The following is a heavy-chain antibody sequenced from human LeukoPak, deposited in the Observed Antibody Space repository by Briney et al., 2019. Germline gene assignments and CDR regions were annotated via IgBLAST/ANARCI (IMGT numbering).Heavy chain of an antibody. CDR2: IPYDGSSE. V-gene: IGHV3-30*18. Sequence: GGSLRLSCAASGFSFNNYGMHWVRQAPGRGLEWVAMIPYDGSSEKYADFVKGRFTISRDNSKNTLYLQMNSLRDEDTALYYCAKPRVSIGSRFDYWGQGTLVTVSS. CDR1: GFSFNNYG. D-gene: IGHD2-15*01. J-gene: IGHJ4*02. CDR3: AKPRVSIGSRFDY.